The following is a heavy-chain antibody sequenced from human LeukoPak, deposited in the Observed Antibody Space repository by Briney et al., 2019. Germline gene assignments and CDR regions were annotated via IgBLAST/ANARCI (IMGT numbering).Heavy chain of an antibody. CDR2: LYWSDDE. D-gene: IGHD2-2*01. CDR3: AHSPQIRYWSSTSCLKWFDP. J-gene: IGHJ5*02. Sequence: ECGPTLLQPTQTLTLTCTFSGFSPGTLGVGVGWIRQPSGMALEWLALLYWSDDEHYRPTLKSRLPITKDTPKQQVVLTMTNMDPVDTATYYCAHSPQIRYWSSTSCLKWFDPWGQGTLVTVSS. V-gene: IGHV2-5*01. CDR1: GFSPGTLGVG.